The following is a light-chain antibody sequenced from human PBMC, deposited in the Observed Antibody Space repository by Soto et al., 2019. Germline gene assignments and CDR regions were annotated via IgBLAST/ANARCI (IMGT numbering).Light chain of an antibody. Sequence: QSVLTQPPSASGSPGQSATISCTGAASDIGAYNFVSWYQQYPGKAPKLMIYEVYKRPSGVPDRFSGSKSGNTASLTVSGLQPEDEADYYCTSFAGSDKLIFGGGTKVTAL. J-gene: IGLJ2*01. CDR3: TSFAGSDKLI. CDR2: EVY. CDR1: ASDIGAYNF. V-gene: IGLV2-8*01.